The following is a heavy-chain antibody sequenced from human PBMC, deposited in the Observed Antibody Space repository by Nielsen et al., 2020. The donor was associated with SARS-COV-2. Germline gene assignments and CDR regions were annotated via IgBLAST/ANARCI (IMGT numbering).Heavy chain of an antibody. CDR3: AGGGGYSSSWYVSWFDP. CDR1: GGSISSYY. Sequence: SETLSLTCTVSGGSISSYYWSWIRQPPGKGLEWIGYIYYSGSTNYNPSLKSRVTISVDTSKNQFSLKLSSVTAADTAVYYCAGGGGYSSSWYVSWFDPWGQGTLVTVSS. D-gene: IGHD6-13*01. CDR2: IYYSGST. V-gene: IGHV4-59*01. J-gene: IGHJ5*02.